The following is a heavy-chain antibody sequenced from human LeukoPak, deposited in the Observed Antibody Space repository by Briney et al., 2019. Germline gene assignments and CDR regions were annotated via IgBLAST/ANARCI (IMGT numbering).Heavy chain of an antibody. V-gene: IGHV4-59*11. J-gene: IGHJ3*02. D-gene: IGHD5-18*01. CDR3: ARSPGDTAAFDI. Sequence: SETLSLTCTVSGGSISSHYCSWIRQPPGKGLEWIGYIYYSGSTNYNPSLKSRVTISVDTSKDQFSLKLTSVTAADTAVYYCARSPGDTAAFDIWGQGTMVTVSS. CDR1: GGSISSHY. CDR2: IYYSGST.